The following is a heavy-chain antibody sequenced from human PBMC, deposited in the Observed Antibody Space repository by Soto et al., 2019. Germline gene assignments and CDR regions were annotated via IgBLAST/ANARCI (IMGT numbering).Heavy chain of an antibody. CDR1: GASISSGGYS. D-gene: IGHD3-10*01. CDR2: IYHSGIT. CDR3: AREGPPDKESACEI. Sequence: QLQLQESGSRLVKPSETLSLTCVVSGASISSGGYSWSWIRQPPGKGLEWIGYIYHSGITYYNPSLRSRVTISVDTSKNQFSRNLSSVTAADTAVYYCAREGPPDKESACEIWGQGTLVTVSS. V-gene: IGHV4-30-2*01. J-gene: IGHJ3*02.